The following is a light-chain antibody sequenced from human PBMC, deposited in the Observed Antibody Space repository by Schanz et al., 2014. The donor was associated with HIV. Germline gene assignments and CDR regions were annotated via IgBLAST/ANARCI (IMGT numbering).Light chain of an antibody. J-gene: IGKJ4*01. Sequence: EIVMTQSPATLSLSPGERATLSCRASQSVSRHLAWYQQKPGQAPRLLIYDASNRATGIPDRFSGSGSGTDFTLTISSLEPEDFAVYYCQYFGNSGGTFGGGTKVEIK. CDR1: QSVSRH. CDR2: DAS. V-gene: IGKV3-11*01. CDR3: QYFGNSGGT.